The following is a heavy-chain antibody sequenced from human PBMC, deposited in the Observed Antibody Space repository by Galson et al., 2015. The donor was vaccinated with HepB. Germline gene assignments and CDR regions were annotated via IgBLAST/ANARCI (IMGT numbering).Heavy chain of an antibody. CDR2: MNPNSGNT. Sequence: SVKVSCKASGYTFTSYDINWVRQATGQGLEWMGWMNPNSGNTGYAQKFQGRVTMTRNTSISTAYMELSSLRSEDTAVYYCASFDTIFGVPSHYYYYGMDVWGQGTTVTVSS. CDR3: ASFDTIFGVPSHYYYYGMDV. CDR1: GYTFTSYD. J-gene: IGHJ6*02. V-gene: IGHV1-8*01. D-gene: IGHD3-3*01.